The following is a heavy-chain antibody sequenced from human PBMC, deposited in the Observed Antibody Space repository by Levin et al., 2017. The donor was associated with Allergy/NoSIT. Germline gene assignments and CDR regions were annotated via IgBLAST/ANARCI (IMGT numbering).Heavy chain of an antibody. J-gene: IGHJ4*02. V-gene: IGHV4-31*03. CDR1: GGSISSGGYY. CDR2: IYYSGST. Sequence: SETLSLTCTVSGGSISSGGYYWSWIRQHPGKGLEWIGYIYYSGSTYYNPSLKSRVTISVDTSKNQFSLKLSSVTAADTAVYYCARNRYSGYDPNFDYWGQGTLVTVSS. CDR3: ARNRYSGYDPNFDY. D-gene: IGHD5-12*01.